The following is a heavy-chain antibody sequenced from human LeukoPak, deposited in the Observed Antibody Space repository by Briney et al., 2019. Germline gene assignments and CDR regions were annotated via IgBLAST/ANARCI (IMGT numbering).Heavy chain of an antibody. J-gene: IGHJ4*02. CDR2: INHSGST. Sequence: SETLSLTCAVYGGSFSGYYWSWIRQPPGKGLEWIGEINHSGSTNYNPSLKSRVTISVDTSKNQFSLKLSSETAADTAVYYCAGHDDILTGYEDYWGQGTLVTVSS. D-gene: IGHD3-9*01. CDR1: GGSFSGYY. V-gene: IGHV4-34*01. CDR3: AGHDDILTGYEDY.